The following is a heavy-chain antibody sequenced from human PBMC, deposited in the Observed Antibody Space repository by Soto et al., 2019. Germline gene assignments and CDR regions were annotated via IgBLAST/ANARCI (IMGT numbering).Heavy chain of an antibody. CDR3: ARDWLGHYFEY. J-gene: IGHJ4*02. Sequence: QVHLVESGGDVVQPGKSLRLSCAASEFTFSAFGMHWVRQAPGKGLEWVAGIHVAMIYNYADSVKGRFTISRDNTKNTVHLQMDSLSAEDTAVYFCARDWLGHYFEYWGQGTLVTVSA. V-gene: IGHV3-30*19. D-gene: IGHD6-19*01. CDR1: EFTFSAFG. CDR2: IHVAMIY.